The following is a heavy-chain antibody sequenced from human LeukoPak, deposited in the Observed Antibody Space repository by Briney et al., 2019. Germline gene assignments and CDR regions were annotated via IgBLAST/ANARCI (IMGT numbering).Heavy chain of an antibody. CDR2: MNPNSGNT. CDR3: ASAPGYSYGSAFDY. D-gene: IGHD5-18*01. CDR1: GYTFTSYD. Sequence: ASVKVSCKASGYTFTSYDINWVRQATGQGLEWMGWMNPNSGNTGYAQKFQGRVTMTRNTSISTAYMELSSLRSEDTAVYYCASAPGYSYGSAFDYWGQGTLVTVSS. J-gene: IGHJ4*02. V-gene: IGHV1-8*01.